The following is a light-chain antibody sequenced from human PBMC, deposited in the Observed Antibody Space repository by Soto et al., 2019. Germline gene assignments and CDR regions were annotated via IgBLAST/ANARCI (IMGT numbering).Light chain of an antibody. J-gene: IGKJ1*01. V-gene: IGKV1-39*01. CDR1: QSISSY. Sequence: DIQMTQSPSSLSASVGDRVTITCRASQSISSYLNWYQQKPGKAPKLLIYAASSLQGGVPFRFSGIGSLTDFTLTISSLQPEDFATYYCQHSYSTWWTFGQGNKVEIK. CDR3: QHSYSTWWT. CDR2: AAS.